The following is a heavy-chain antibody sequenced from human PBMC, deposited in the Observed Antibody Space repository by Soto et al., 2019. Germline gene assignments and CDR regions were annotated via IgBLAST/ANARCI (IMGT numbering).Heavy chain of an antibody. CDR1: GYSFTSYW. CDR2: IYPGDSDT. Sequence: EVQLVQSGAEVKKPGESLKISCKGSGYSFTSYWIGWVRQMPGKGLEWMGIIYPGDSDTRYSPSFQGQVTISADKSISTAYLQWSSLKESDNAMDYCAGLGYYFWNGEDAFDIGGQGTMVTVSS. V-gene: IGHV5-51*03. J-gene: IGHJ3*02. CDR3: AGLGYYFWNGEDAFDI. D-gene: IGHD3-3*01.